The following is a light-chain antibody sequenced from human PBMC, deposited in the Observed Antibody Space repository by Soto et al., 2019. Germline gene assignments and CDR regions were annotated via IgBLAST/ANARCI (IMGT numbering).Light chain of an antibody. CDR1: QSVSSYY. CDR3: QQYGSSPLT. Sequence: EIVLTQSPGTLSLSPGERATLSCRASQSVSSYYLAWYQQKPGQAPRLLIYGASNRATGIPDRFSGSGSGTDFTLTISRLEPEDFAVYYCQQYGSSPLTFGGGTKVDIK. CDR2: GAS. J-gene: IGKJ4*01. V-gene: IGKV3-20*01.